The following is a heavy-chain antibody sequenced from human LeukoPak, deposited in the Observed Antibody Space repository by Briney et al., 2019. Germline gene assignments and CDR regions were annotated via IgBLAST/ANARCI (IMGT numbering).Heavy chain of an antibody. CDR1: GGTFSSCA. J-gene: IGHJ4*02. Sequence: ASVKVSCKASGGTFSSCAISWVRQAPGQGLEWMGGIIPIFGTANYAQKFQGRVTITADESTSTAYMELSSLRSEDTAVYYCARDHEENYFDYWGQGTLVTVSS. CDR2: IIPIFGTA. V-gene: IGHV1-69*01. CDR3: ARDHEENYFDY.